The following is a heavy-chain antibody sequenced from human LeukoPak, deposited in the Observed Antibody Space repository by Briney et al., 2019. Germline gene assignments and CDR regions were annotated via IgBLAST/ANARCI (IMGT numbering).Heavy chain of an antibody. Sequence: PGRSLRLSCAASGFTFSSYGMHWVRQAPGKGLEWVAVISYDGSNKYYADSVKGRFTISRDNSKNTLYLQMNSLRAEDTAVYYCAKGSGLSGYDYCFDYWGQGTLVTVSS. V-gene: IGHV3-30*18. CDR3: AKGSGLSGYDYCFDY. J-gene: IGHJ4*02. D-gene: IGHD5-12*01. CDR2: ISYDGSNK. CDR1: GFTFSSYG.